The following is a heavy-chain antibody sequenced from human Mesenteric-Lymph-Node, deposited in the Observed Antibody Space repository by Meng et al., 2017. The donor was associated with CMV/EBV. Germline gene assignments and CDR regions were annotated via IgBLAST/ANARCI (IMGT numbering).Heavy chain of an antibody. CDR1: GFTFSSYG. V-gene: IGHV3-30*02. J-gene: IGHJ4*02. CDR3: AKDEFINSARGRPFDF. CDR2: ISFDGSNK. Sequence: GGSLRLSCAASGFTFSSYGMHWVRQAPGKGLEWVAFISFDGSNKYYAESLRGRFTISRDNSKNTLYVQMNSLRVEDRAVYYCAKDEFINSARGRPFDFWGQGTLVTVSS. D-gene: IGHD3-16*01.